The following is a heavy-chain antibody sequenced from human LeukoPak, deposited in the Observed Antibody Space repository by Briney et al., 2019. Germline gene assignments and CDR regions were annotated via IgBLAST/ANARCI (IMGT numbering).Heavy chain of an antibody. CDR3: ARGGPVATMF. CDR1: GFTFSSYG. V-gene: IGHV3-23*01. J-gene: IGHJ4*02. Sequence: GGSLRLSCAASGFTFSSYGMSWVRQAPGKGLEWVSAISGSGGSTYYADSVKGRFTISRDNAKNSLYLQMNSLRAEDTAVYYCARGGPVATMFWGQGTLVTVSS. CDR2: ISGSGGST. D-gene: IGHD5-12*01.